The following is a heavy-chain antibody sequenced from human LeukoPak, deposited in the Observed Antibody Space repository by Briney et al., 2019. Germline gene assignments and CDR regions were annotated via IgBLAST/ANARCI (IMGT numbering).Heavy chain of an antibody. Sequence: WGSLRLSCAASGFTFSSYAMSWVRQAPGKGLEWVSAICVSGGSTYYADSVKGRFTISRDNSKNTLYLQMNSLRAEDTAVYYCAKDNFWGSVPAGWGQGTLVTVSS. CDR1: GFTFSSYA. CDR2: ICVSGGST. CDR3: AKDNFWGSVPAG. V-gene: IGHV3-23*01. D-gene: IGHD2-2*01. J-gene: IGHJ4*02.